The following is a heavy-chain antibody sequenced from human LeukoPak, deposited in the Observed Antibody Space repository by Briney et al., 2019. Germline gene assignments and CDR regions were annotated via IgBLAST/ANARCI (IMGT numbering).Heavy chain of an antibody. V-gene: IGHV1-8*01. Sequence: ASVKVSCKASGYTFTSYDINWVRQATGQGLEWMGWMNPNSGNTGYAQKFQGRVTMTRNTSISTAYMELSSLRSEDTAVYYCASGLEGQYYDFWSGYYTGNWFDPWGQGTLVTVSS. CDR1: GYTFTSYD. D-gene: IGHD3-3*01. CDR3: ASGLEGQYYDFWSGYYTGNWFDP. J-gene: IGHJ5*02. CDR2: MNPNSGNT.